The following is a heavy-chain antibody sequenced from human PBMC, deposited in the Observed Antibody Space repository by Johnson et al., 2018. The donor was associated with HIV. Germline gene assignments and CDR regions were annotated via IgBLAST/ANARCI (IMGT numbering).Heavy chain of an antibody. V-gene: IGHV3-7*01. CDR1: GFTFDDYG. D-gene: IGHD3-10*01. Sequence: VQLVESGGGVVRPGGSLRLSCAASGFTFDDYGMSWVRQAPGKGLEWVANIKQDGSEKYYVDSVKGRFTISRDNAKNSLYLQMNSLRAEDTAVYYCARGRGVWERNGAGAFDIWGQGTMVTVSS. CDR2: IKQDGSEK. CDR3: ARGRGVWERNGAGAFDI. J-gene: IGHJ3*02.